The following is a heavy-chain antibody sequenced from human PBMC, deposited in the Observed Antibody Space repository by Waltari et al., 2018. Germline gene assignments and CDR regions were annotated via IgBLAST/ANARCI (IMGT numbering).Heavy chain of an antibody. V-gene: IGHV4-38-2*02. Sequence: QVQLQESGPGLVKPSETLSLTCTVSGYSISRGYYWGWIRQPPGKGLEWIGSIYHSGSTYYNPSLKSRVTISVDTSKNQFSLKLSSVTAADTAVYYCARDMMGAPLGYWGQGTLVTVSS. D-gene: IGHD1-26*01. CDR1: GYSISRGYY. J-gene: IGHJ4*02. CDR2: IYHSGST. CDR3: ARDMMGAPLGY.